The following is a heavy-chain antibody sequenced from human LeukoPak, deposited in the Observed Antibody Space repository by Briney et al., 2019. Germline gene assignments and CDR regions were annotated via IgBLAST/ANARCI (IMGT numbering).Heavy chain of an antibody. CDR1: GYTFTGYY. D-gene: IGHD3-3*01. Sequence: GASVKVSCKASGYTFTGYYMHWVRQAPGQGLEWMGWINPNSGGTNYAQKFQGRVTMTRDTSISTAYMELSRQRSDDTAVYYCARDRNDFWREVDYWGQGTLVTVSS. CDR2: INPNSGGT. J-gene: IGHJ4*02. V-gene: IGHV1-2*02. CDR3: ARDRNDFWREVDY.